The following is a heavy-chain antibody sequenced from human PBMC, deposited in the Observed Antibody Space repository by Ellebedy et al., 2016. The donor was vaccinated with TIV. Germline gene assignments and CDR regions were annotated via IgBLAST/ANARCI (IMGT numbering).Heavy chain of an antibody. V-gene: IGHV4-34*01. CDR3: ARKSPYSSSWVDAFDI. Sequence: SETLSLTCAVYGGSFSGYYWSWIRQPPGKGLEWIGEINHSGSTNYNPSLKSRVTVSVDTSKNQFSLKLSSVTAADTAVYYCARKSPYSSSWVDAFDIWGQGTMVTVSS. CDR2: INHSGST. J-gene: IGHJ3*02. D-gene: IGHD6-13*01. CDR1: GGSFSGYY.